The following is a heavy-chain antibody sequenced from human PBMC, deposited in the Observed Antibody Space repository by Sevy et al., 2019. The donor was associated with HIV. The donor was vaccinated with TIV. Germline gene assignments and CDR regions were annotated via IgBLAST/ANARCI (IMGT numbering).Heavy chain of an antibody. CDR2: LSFGCGKI. CDR3: AREGSTKPHDY. V-gene: IGHV3-23*01. J-gene: IGHJ4*02. Sequence: GGSLRLSCAASGFDFSIYSMSWVRQAPGKGLEWVSTLSFGCGKINYADSVKGRFTISRDNSKSSVYLQMNNMGVEDTAVYYCAREGSTKPHDYWGQGTLVTVSS. CDR1: GFDFSIYS. D-gene: IGHD1-26*01.